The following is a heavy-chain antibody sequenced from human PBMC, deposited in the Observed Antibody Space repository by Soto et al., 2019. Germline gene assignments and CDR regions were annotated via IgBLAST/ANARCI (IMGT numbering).Heavy chain of an antibody. D-gene: IGHD2-15*01. V-gene: IGHV4-31*03. Sequence: LSLTCTVSGGSISSYYWSWIRQHPGKGLEWIGYIYYSGSTYYNPSLKSRVTISVDTSKNQFSLKLSSVTAADTAVYYCARYCSGGSCYEGRSSLFDYWGQGTLVTVSS. CDR1: GGSISSYY. J-gene: IGHJ4*02. CDR2: IYYSGST. CDR3: ARYCSGGSCYEGRSSLFDY.